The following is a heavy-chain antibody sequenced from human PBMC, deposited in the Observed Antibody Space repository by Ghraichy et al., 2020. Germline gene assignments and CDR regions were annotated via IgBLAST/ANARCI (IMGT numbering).Heavy chain of an antibody. Sequence: GGSLRLSCAASGFTFDDYAMHWVRQAPGKGLEWVSGISWNSGSIGYADSVKGRFTISRDNAKNSLYLQMNSLRAEDTALYYCAKSGSGYYHTFRPYRDAFDICGQGTMVTVSS. V-gene: IGHV3-9*01. CDR2: ISWNSGSI. CDR3: AKSGSGYYHTFRPYRDAFDI. CDR1: GFTFDDYA. D-gene: IGHD3-22*01. J-gene: IGHJ3*02.